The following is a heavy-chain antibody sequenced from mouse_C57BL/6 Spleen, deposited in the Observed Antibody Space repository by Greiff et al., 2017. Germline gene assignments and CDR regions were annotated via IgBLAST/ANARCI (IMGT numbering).Heavy chain of an antibody. D-gene: IGHD1-1*01. Sequence: QVQLQQSGAELMQPGASVKLSCKATGYTFTGYWIAWVKQRPGHGLEWIGEILPGSGSNKYNEQFKGKATFTAETTSNTAYMQLSSLTTEEAAIYYCARKDYYGSSRYFDVWGTGTTVTGSS. V-gene: IGHV1-9*01. CDR2: ILPGSGSN. CDR1: GYTFTGYW. J-gene: IGHJ1*03. CDR3: ARKDYYGSSRYFDV.